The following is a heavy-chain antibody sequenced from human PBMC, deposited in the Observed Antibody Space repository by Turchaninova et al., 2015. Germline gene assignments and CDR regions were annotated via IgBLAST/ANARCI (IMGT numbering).Heavy chain of an antibody. Sequence: QVQLQQWGAGLLKPSETLSLTCAVYGGSFSGYYWSWIRQPPGRGLEWSGGINHSGSTKYHPSLKSRVTLSLDTSNNRFSLRRSSVTAADTAVYYCARDGTYCSSTSCLYYYYYGMDVWGQGTTVTVSS. CDR2: INHSGST. CDR1: GGSFSGYY. D-gene: IGHD2-2*01. J-gene: IGHJ6*02. V-gene: IGHV4-34*01. CDR3: ARDGTYCSSTSCLYYYYYGMDV.